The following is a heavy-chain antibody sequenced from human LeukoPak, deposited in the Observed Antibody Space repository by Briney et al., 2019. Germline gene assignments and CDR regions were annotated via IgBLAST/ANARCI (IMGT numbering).Heavy chain of an antibody. CDR1: AXTFSSFA. CDR2: ISAGGSST. Sequence: GPSLRLSCAASAXTFSSFAMSWIRQAPGKGLECVSVISAGGSSTYYADSVKGRFTISRDNSKNTLFLQMNSLRAEDTAVYYCAKDRAGSYWGQGTLVTVSS. J-gene: IGHJ4*02. V-gene: IGHV3-23*01. D-gene: IGHD1-26*01. CDR3: AKDRAGSY.